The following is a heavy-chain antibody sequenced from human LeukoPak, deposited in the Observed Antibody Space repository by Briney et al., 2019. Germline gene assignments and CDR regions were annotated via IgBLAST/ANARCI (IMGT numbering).Heavy chain of an antibody. CDR3: ATGYSSTWYYFDY. J-gene: IGHJ4*02. D-gene: IGHD6-13*01. CDR2: IYHSGST. CDR1: GDSISSYY. Sequence: SESLSLTCTVSGDSISSYYWSWIRQPPGKGLEWIGYIYHSGSTNYNPSLKSRVTISADTSKDQFSPKLASVTAADTAVCYCATGYSSTWYYFDYWGQGTLVTVSS. V-gene: IGHV4-59*01.